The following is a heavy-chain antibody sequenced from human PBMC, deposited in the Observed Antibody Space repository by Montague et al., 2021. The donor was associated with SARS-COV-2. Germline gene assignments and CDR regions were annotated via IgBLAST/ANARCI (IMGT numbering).Heavy chain of an antibody. CDR2: MHFTGRT. CDR3: ARDRFDFGAGRQGTIDF. Sequence: SETLSLTCSVSGDSITNHYWSWIRQPAGKGLEWIGRMHFTGRTNYSPFFSSRLTMSADTSKNQFSLKLTSVTAADTAIYFCARDRFDFGAGRQGTIDFWGQGTLVTVSS. J-gene: IGHJ4*02. V-gene: IGHV4-4*07. D-gene: IGHD3-10*01. CDR1: GDSITNHY.